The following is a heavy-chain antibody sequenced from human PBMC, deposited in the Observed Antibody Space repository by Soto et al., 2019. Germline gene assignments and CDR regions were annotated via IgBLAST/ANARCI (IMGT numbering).Heavy chain of an antibody. CDR2: INPKSGGT. D-gene: IGHD2-2*01. CDR1: GYTFNGNY. CDR3: ARGERGVPTAAYFYGMDV. V-gene: IGHV1-2*02. J-gene: IGHJ6*02. Sequence: GASVKVSCKASGYTFNGNYLHWVRQAPGQRLEWMGWINPKSGGTNYAQKFQGRVTMTRDTPLSTAYMELSSLRSDDTAVYYCARGERGVPTAAYFYGMDVWGQGTTVTVSS.